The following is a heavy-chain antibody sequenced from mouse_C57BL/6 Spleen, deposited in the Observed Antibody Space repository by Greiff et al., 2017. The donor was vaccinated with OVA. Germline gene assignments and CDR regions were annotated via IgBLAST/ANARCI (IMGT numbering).Heavy chain of an antibody. CDR1: GFNIKDDY. V-gene: IGHV14-4*01. CDR3: TTKFITTRRYFDV. J-gene: IGHJ1*03. Sequence: VQLQQPGAELVRPGASVKLSCTASGFNIKDDYMHWVKQRPEQGLEWIGWIDPENGDTEYTSKFQGKATLTVDTSSNTAYLQLSSLTSEDTAVYYCTTKFITTRRYFDVWGTGTTVTVSS. D-gene: IGHD1-1*01. CDR2: IDPENGDT.